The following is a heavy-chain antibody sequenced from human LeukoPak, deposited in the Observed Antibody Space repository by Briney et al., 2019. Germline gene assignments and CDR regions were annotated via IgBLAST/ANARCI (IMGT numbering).Heavy chain of an antibody. CDR1: GGSISRYY. J-gene: IGHJ4*02. Sequence: PSETLSLTCTVSGGSISRYYWSWIRQPPGKGLEWIGYIYYSGSTNYNPSLKSRVTISVDTSKNQFSLKLSSVTAADTAVYYCAREPILWGQGTPVTVSS. V-gene: IGHV4-59*01. CDR2: IYYSGST. CDR3: AREPIL.